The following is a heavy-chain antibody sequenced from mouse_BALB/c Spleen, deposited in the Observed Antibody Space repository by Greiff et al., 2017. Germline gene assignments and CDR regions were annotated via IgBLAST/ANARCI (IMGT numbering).Heavy chain of an antibody. CDR2: IYPGDGDT. Sequence: QVQLQQSGAELVRPGSSVKISCKASGYAFSSYWMNWVKQRPGQGLEWIGQIYPGDGDTNYNGKFKGKATLTADKSSSTAYMQLSSLTSEDSAVYFCARGGSMITTTTRAWFAYWGQGTLVTVSA. D-gene: IGHD2-4*01. V-gene: IGHV1-80*01. CDR1: GYAFSSYW. J-gene: IGHJ3*01. CDR3: ARGGSMITTTTRAWFAY.